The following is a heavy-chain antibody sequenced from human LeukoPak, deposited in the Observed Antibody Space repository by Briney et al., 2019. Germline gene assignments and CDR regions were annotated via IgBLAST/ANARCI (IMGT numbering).Heavy chain of an antibody. CDR2: IYYSGST. D-gene: IGHD6-19*01. Sequence: SETLSLTCTVSGGSISSYYWSWIRQPPGKGLEWIGYIYYSGSTNYNPSLKSRVTISVDTSKNQFSLKLSSVTAADTAVYYCASSGGWYRDPNWFDPWGQGTLVTVSS. CDR1: GGSISSYY. V-gene: IGHV4-59*01. CDR3: ASSGGWYRDPNWFDP. J-gene: IGHJ5*02.